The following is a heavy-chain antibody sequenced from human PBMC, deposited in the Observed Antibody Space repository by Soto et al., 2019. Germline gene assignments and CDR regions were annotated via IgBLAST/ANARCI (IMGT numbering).Heavy chain of an antibody. CDR2: IGTAGDT. CDR3: ARGQEVGAHFFDS. V-gene: IGHV3-13*01. D-gene: IGHD2-15*01. Sequence: GGSLRLSCEASGFTFSGFDTHWVRQPTGKGLEWVSTIGTAGDTYYAVSVKGRFTISRDNAKNSLSLQMNSLRAGDTAVYFCARGQEVGAHFFDSWGQGTQVTVSS. CDR1: GFTFSGFD. J-gene: IGHJ4*02.